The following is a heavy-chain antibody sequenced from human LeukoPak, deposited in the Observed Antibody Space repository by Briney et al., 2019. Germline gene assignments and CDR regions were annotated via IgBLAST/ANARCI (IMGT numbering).Heavy chain of an antibody. CDR1: GFTFSSYA. V-gene: IGHV3-23*01. D-gene: IGHD2-8*01. CDR3: AKVPYDTDGFHYFDY. J-gene: IGHJ4*02. Sequence: QTGGSLRLSCAASGFTFSSYAMGWVRQAPGKGLEWVSGITGSASITYYADSVKGRFTISGDYSKNTLYLQMNSLRAEDTAVYYCAKVPYDTDGFHYFDYWGQGTLVTVSS. CDR2: ITGSASIT.